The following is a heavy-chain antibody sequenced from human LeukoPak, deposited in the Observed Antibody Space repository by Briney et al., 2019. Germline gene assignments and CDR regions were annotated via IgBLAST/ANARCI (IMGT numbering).Heavy chain of an antibody. CDR3: AKQRYSYGQYYFDY. J-gene: IGHJ4*02. V-gene: IGHV1-69*05. CDR2: IIPIFGTA. CDR1: GGTFSSYA. Sequence: SVKVSCKASGGTFSSYAISWVRQAPGQGLEWMGRIIPIFGTANYAQKFQGRVTITTDESTSIAYMELSSLRSEDTAVYYCAKQRYSYGQYYFDYWGQGTLVTVSS. D-gene: IGHD5-18*01.